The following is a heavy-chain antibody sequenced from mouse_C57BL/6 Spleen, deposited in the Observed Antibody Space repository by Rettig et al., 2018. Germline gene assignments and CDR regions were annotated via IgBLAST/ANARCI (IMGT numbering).Heavy chain of an antibody. CDR2: AT. V-gene: IGHV10-1*01. J-gene: IGHJ4*01. Sequence: ATYYADSVKDRFTISRDDSESMLYLQMNNLKTEDTAMYYCVRRDAMDYWGQGTSVTVSS. CDR3: VRRDAMDY.